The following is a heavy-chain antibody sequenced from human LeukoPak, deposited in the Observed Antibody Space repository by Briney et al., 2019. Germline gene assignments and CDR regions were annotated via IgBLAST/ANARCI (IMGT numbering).Heavy chain of an antibody. D-gene: IGHD1/OR15-1a*01. V-gene: IGHV3-7*01. J-gene: IGHJ3*02. Sequence: PGGSLRLSCAASGFTLSSYWMSWVRQAPGQGLEWVANIKQDGSENYYVDSVKGRFTISRDNAKNSLDLQMNSLRAEDTAVYYCARSANSAFDIWGRGTMVTVSS. CDR2: IKQDGSEN. CDR1: GFTLSSYW. CDR3: ARSANSAFDI.